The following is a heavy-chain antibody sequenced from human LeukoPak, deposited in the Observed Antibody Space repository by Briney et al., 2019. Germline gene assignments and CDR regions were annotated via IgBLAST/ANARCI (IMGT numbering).Heavy chain of an antibody. V-gene: IGHV1-2*02. D-gene: IGHD3-10*01. Sequence: ASVKVSCKASGYTLTAYNLHWVRQAPGQGLEWMGWINPNTGDTGSAQKFQGRVTMTRDTSISTAYMELRGLTSNDTAVYYCARVRSRTNDYWGQGTLVTVSS. CDR2: INPNTGDT. J-gene: IGHJ4*02. CDR1: GYTLTAYN. CDR3: ARVRSRTNDY.